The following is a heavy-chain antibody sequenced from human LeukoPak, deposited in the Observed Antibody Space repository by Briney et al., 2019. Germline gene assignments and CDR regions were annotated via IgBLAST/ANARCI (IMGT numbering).Heavy chain of an antibody. CDR1: GFSLSTRGMC. D-gene: IGHD2-15*01. CDR2: IDWDDDK. Sequence: SGPALVNPTPALTLTCTFSGFSLSTRGMCVNWIRQPPGKALEWLAPIDWDDDKYYITSLKTRLTISKDTSKNQVVLSMTNMDPVDTATYYCARSPSGLDCSGGSCYSIFGYWGQGARVTVSS. J-gene: IGHJ4*02. CDR3: ARSPSGLDCSGGSCYSIFGY. V-gene: IGHV2-70*01.